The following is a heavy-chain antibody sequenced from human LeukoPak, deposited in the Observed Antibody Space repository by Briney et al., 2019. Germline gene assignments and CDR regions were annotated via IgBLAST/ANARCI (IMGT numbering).Heavy chain of an antibody. V-gene: IGHV3-30*02. CDR1: GFSFSSYG. J-gene: IGHJ6*03. CDR3: AKDPCSGGSCYYMDV. Sequence: GGSLRLSCAGSGFSFSSYGMHWVRQAPGKGLEWMAFIRSDGSNKYYAGSVKGRFTVSRDNSKNTLYLQMNSLGAEDTAVYYCAKDPCSGGSCYYMDVWGEGTTVTVSS. D-gene: IGHD2-15*01. CDR2: IRSDGSNK.